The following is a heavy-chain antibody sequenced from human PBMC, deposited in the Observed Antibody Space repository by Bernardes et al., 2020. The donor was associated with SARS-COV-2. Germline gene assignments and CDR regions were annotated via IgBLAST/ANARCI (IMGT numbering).Heavy chain of an antibody. CDR3: ARAPAGYYAMDV. Sequence: GSLRLSCAASGFTFSSYLMHWVRQAPGKGLVWVSRINTDGSSTTYGDSVKGRFTISRDKAKNTLYLQMNSLRAEDTAIYYCARAPAGYYAMDVWGQGTTVTVSS. V-gene: IGHV3-74*01. J-gene: IGHJ6*02. CDR2: INTDGSST. CDR1: GFTFSSYL.